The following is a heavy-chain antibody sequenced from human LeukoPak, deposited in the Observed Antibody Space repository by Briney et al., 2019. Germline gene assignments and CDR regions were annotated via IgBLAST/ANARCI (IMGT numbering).Heavy chain of an antibody. J-gene: IGHJ6*02. CDR3: GMDV. CDR2: INADGGRT. Sequence: GGSVRLSRVSSGFTFDGYAMHGVRQAPGKGLEWVSLINADGGRTYYADSVNGRFTISRENSKNSLYLQMNSLRSEDSAVYYHGMDVWGQGTTVIVSS. CDR1: GFTFDGYA. V-gene: IGHV3-43*02.